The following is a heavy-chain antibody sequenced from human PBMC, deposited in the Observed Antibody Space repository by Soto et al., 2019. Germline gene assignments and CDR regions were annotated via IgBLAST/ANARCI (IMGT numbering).Heavy chain of an antibody. V-gene: IGHV4-39*01. CDR1: GGSISNSNHY. CDR2: IYYSENT. J-gene: IGHJ4*02. CDR3: ARTYGSGSYYHWYYFDH. D-gene: IGHD3-10*01. Sequence: SETLSITCSVSGGSISNSNHYWGWIRQPPGKGLEWIGIIYYSENTYYSPSLKSRVTISIDTSKNQFSLKLTSVTAADTAVYYCARTYGSGSYYHWYYFDHWAQGTLVTVSS.